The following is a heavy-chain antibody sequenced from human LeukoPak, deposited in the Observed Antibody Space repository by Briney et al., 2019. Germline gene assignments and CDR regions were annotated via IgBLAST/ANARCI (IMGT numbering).Heavy chain of an antibody. Sequence: GGSLRLSCAASGFTFDDYAMHWVRQAPGKGLEWVSLISGDGGSTYYADSVKGRFTISRDNSKNSLYLQMNNLRTEDTALYYCAKDIGGYSYGLDFDIWGRGTMVTVSS. D-gene: IGHD5-18*01. CDR3: AKDIGGYSYGLDFDI. V-gene: IGHV3-43*02. CDR1: GFTFDDYA. CDR2: ISGDGGST. J-gene: IGHJ3*02.